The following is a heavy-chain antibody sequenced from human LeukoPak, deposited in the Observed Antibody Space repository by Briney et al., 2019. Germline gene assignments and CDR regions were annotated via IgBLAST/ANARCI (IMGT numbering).Heavy chain of an antibody. J-gene: IGHJ6*02. CDR2: IYYSGST. Sequence: PSETLSLTCTVSGGSISSYYWSWIRQPPGKGLEWIGYIYYSGSTNYNPSLKSRVTISVDTSKNQFSLKLSSVTAADTAVYYCARGGDFWSGYYSHYYGMDVWGQGTTVTVSS. CDR3: ARGGDFWSGYYSHYYGMDV. D-gene: IGHD3-3*01. CDR1: GGSISSYY. V-gene: IGHV4-59*01.